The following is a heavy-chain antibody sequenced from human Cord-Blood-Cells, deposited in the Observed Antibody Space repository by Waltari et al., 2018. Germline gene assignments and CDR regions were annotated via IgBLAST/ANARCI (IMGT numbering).Heavy chain of an antibody. CDR2: IKQDGSEK. D-gene: IGHD6-13*01. CDR3: ARDYSQLGDAFDI. V-gene: IGHV3-7*01. J-gene: IGHJ3*02. CDR1: GFIFSGYW. Sequence: EVQLVESGGGLVQPGGSLRLSCAASGFIFSGYWLSWVRRAPGKGLEWVANIKQDGSEKYYVDSVKGRFTISRDNAKNSLYLQMNSLRAEDTAVYYCARDYSQLGDAFDIWGQGTMVTVSS.